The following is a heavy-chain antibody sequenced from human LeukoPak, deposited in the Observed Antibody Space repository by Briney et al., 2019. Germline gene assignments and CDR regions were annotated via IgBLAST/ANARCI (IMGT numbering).Heavy chain of an antibody. Sequence: KPSEPLSLTCTVSGGSISSSSYYWGRIPQPPGKGLEWIGSIYYSESTYYNPSLKSRVTISVDTSKNQFSLKLSSVTAADTAVYYCVRGRYSSGWFKDKNWFDPWGLGIPVTVSS. J-gene: IGHJ5*02. CDR1: GGSISSSSYY. D-gene: IGHD6-19*01. CDR3: VRGRYSSGWFKDKNWFDP. V-gene: IGHV4-39*07. CDR2: IYYSEST.